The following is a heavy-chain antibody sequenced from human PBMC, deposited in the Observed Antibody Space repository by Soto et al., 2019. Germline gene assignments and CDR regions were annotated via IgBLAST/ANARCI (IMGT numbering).Heavy chain of an antibody. J-gene: IGHJ5*02. V-gene: IGHV3-33*01. Sequence: PGGSLRLSCAASGFTSSNYGMHWVRQAPGKGLEWVAVIWYDGSDEYYADPVKGRFTIFRDNSKSTLYLQMNSLRAEETAIYYCSRDQGDAWGQGTMVAVYS. CDR2: IWYDGSDE. CDR3: SRDQGDA. CDR1: GFTSSNYG.